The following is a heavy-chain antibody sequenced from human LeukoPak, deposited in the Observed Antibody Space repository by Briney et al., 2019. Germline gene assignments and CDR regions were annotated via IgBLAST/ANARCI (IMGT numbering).Heavy chain of an antibody. CDR2: IIPILGIA. D-gene: IGHD1-7*01. J-gene: IGHJ3*02. V-gene: IGHV1-69*04. Sequence: SVNVSCKASGGTFSRYAISWVRQAPGQGLEWMGRIIPILGIANYAQKFQGRVTITADKSTSTAYMELSSLRSEDTAVYYCASGITGTTDAFDIWGQGTMVTVPS. CDR3: ASGITGTTDAFDI. CDR1: GGTFSRYA.